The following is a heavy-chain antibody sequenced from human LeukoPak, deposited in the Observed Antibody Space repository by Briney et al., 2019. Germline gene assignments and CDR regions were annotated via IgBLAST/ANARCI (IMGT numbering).Heavy chain of an antibody. J-gene: IGHJ5*02. CDR2: IYPGDSDT. CDR3: ARHGQSSGWYWFDP. Sequence: GESLKISCKGSGYSFSDYLIAWVRQMPGKGLEWMGIIYPGDSDTRYSPSFEGQVTISADKSSSITYLQWTSLKASDTAMYYCARHGQSSGWYWFDPWGQGTLVTVSS. V-gene: IGHV5-51*01. D-gene: IGHD6-19*01. CDR1: GYSFSDYL.